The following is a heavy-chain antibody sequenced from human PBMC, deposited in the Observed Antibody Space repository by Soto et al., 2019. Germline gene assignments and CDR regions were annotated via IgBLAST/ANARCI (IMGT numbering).Heavy chain of an antibody. CDR2: LYWDDDN. CDR1: GFSLTTSAVG. D-gene: IGHD6-19*01. CDR3: AHGSGWLFDY. V-gene: IGHV2-5*02. J-gene: IGHJ4*02. Sequence: QITLKESGATRVKPTQTLTLTCTYSGFSLTTSAVGVGWIRQPPGKALEWLALLYWDDDNQYSPSLRNRLTLTKDTSKNQVVLTMTNMDPVDTATYYCAHGSGWLFDYWGQGTLVTVSS.